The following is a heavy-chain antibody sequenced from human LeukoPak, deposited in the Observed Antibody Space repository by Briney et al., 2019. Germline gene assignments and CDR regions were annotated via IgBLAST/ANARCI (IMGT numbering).Heavy chain of an antibody. Sequence: ASVKVSCKVSGNTLTDLSIHWVRQAPEKGLDWMGGFDSEDAEVIYAEKFQDRVTMTEDPSTDTAYLELSSLRSEDTAVYYCAAEGQWSLVHYFNSWGQGTLVTVSS. D-gene: IGHD2-15*01. V-gene: IGHV1-24*01. CDR3: AAEGQWSLVHYFNS. CDR1: GNTLTDLS. CDR2: FDSEDAEV. J-gene: IGHJ4*02.